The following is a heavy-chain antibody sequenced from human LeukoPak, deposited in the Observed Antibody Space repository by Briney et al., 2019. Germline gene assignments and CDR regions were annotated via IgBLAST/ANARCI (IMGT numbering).Heavy chain of an antibody. CDR3: ARDPGDGYNSLD. D-gene: IGHD5-24*01. CDR1: GGTISSYY. J-gene: IGHJ4*02. V-gene: IGHV4-59*01. Sequence: SETLSLTCTVSGGTISSYYWSWIRQPPGKGLEWIGDIYYSGSTNYNPSLKSRVTISVDTSKNQFSLKLSSVTAADTAVYYCARDPGDGYNSLDWGQGTLVTVSS. CDR2: IYYSGST.